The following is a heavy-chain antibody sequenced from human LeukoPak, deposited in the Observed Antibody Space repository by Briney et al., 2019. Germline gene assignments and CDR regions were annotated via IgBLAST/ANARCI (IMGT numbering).Heavy chain of an antibody. J-gene: IGHJ5*02. D-gene: IGHD2-2*01. CDR2: LYPGDSDT. CDR3: ASVVPAAMGDWFDP. CDR1: GYSFPSYW. Sequence: GESLKISCKGSGYSFPSYWIGWVRQMPGKVLEYMGVLYPGDSDTRYSPSFQGQVTISADKSISTAYLQWSSLKASDTAMYYCASVVPAAMGDWFDPWGQGTLVTVSS. V-gene: IGHV5-51*01.